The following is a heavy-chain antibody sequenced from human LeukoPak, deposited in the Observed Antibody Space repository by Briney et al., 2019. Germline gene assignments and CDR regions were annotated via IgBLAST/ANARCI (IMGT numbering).Heavy chain of an antibody. Sequence: GGSLRLSCAASGFTVSSNYMSWVRQAPGKGLEWVSVIYSGGSTYYADSVEGRFTISRDNSKNTLYLQMNSLRAEDAAVYYCARTGSAVTYYYYGMDVWGQGTTVTVSS. V-gene: IGHV3-66*01. CDR1: GFTVSSNY. CDR3: ARTGSAVTYYYYGMDV. CDR2: IYSGGST. D-gene: IGHD1-14*01. J-gene: IGHJ6*02.